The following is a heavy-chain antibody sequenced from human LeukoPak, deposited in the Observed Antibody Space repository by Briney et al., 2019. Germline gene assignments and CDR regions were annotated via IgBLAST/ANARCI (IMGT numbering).Heavy chain of an antibody. CDR2: IYTSGST. CDR3: ARRDGFDDWFDP. D-gene: IGHD3-10*01. Sequence: PSETLSLTCTVSGGSISSGSYYWRWIRQPAGKGLEWIGRIYTSGSTNYNPSLKSRVTISVDTSKNQFSLKLSSVTAADTAVYYCARRDGFDDWFDPWGQGTLVTVSS. J-gene: IGHJ5*02. CDR1: GGSISSGSYY. V-gene: IGHV4-61*02.